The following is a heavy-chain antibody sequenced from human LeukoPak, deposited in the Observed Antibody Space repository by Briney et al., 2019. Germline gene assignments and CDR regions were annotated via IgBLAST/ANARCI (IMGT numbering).Heavy chain of an antibody. J-gene: IGHJ5*02. CDR3: ARVVVQLWLPYNWFDP. CDR2: IKPDGGEK. CDR1: GFTFSSYM. V-gene: IGHV3-7*01. Sequence: GGSLRLSCAASGFTFSSYMMTWVRQAPGKGLEWVANIKPDGGEKFYVDSVRGRFTISRDNAKNSLYLQMNSLRAEDTAVYYCARVVVQLWLPYNWFDPWGQGTLVTVSS. D-gene: IGHD5-18*01.